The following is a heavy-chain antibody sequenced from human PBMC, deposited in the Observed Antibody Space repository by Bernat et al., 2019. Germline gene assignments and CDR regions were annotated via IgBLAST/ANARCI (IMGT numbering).Heavy chain of an antibody. CDR1: GDSITSSSSSSNY. D-gene: IGHD6-19*01. V-gene: IGHV4-39*01. CDR2: FYYGVNP. J-gene: IGHJ6*02. Sequence: QLQLQQSGPGLVKPSETLSLTCTVSGDSITSSSSSSNYWGWIRQPPGKGLEWIGSFYYGVNPYYNPSLKSRVTISGDTSKNQFSLKLSSVSAADTAVYYCARHTKYSSGWSGQLDVWGQGTTVTVSS. CDR3: ARHTKYSSGWSGQLDV.